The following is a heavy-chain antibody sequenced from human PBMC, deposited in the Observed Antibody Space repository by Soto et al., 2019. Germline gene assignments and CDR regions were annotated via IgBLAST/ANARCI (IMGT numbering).Heavy chain of an antibody. J-gene: IGHJ4*02. D-gene: IGHD3-10*01. V-gene: IGHV1-2*02. CDR1: GRSLIDYY. Sequence: ASVKVSCNASGRSLIDYYTHWVRQPPGQGHEWMGRISPKSGAITYAQKFQGRVTLTWDTSLNTAYMELSSLRSDDTSLYYCARPPGCITVWYYFDSCGRVTLVTVPS. CDR3: ARPPGCITVWYYFDS. CDR2: ISPKSGAI.